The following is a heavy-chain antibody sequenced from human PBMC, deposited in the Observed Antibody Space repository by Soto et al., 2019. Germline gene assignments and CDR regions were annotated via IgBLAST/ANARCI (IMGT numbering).Heavy chain of an antibody. CDR1: GFSLTTRPVG. D-gene: IGHD1-1*01. V-gene: IGHV2-5*02. J-gene: IGHJ4*02. Sequence: QITLKESGPTLVIPTQTLTLTCTFSGFSLTTRPVGVGWIRQPPGQALEWLALIYWDDDKRYNPSLKTRVTITKDTSKNQVVLTMTNMDPVDTATYYCAHRQLYNGAWNEGTFDYWGQGALVTVSS. CDR3: AHRQLYNGAWNEGTFDY. CDR2: IYWDDDK.